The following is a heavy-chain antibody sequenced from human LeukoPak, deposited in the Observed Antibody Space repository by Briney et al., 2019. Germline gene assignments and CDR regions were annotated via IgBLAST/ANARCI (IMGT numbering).Heavy chain of an antibody. J-gene: IGHJ4*02. D-gene: IGHD3-10*01. Sequence: SETLSLTCTVSGGSIRSSSYYWVGIRQPPGKGLEWIGSIYYSGSTYYNPSLKSRVTISVDTSKNQFSLKLSSVTAADTAVYYCARRAMVRGGTYFDYWGQGTLVTVSS. CDR3: ARRAMVRGGTYFDY. V-gene: IGHV4-39*01. CDR1: GGSIRSSSYY. CDR2: IYYSGST.